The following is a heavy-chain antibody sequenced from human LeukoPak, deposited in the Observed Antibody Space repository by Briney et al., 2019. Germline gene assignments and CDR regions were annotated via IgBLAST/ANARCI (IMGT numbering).Heavy chain of an antibody. Sequence: SQTLSLTCTVSGGSISSGGYYWSWIRQYPGKGLEWIGYIYYSGSTYYNPSLKSRVTISVDTSKNQFSLKLSSVTAADTAVYYRAREPYGSGSYYKGYYYYYYGMDVWGQGTTVTVSS. CDR2: IYYSGST. D-gene: IGHD3-10*01. CDR1: GGSISSGGYY. J-gene: IGHJ6*02. CDR3: AREPYGSGSYYKGYYYYYYGMDV. V-gene: IGHV4-31*03.